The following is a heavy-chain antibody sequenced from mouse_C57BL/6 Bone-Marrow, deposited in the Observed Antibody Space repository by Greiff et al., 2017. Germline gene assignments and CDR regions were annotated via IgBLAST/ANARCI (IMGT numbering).Heavy chain of an antibody. CDR3: ARVGWLRRGFAY. CDR2: IYPRSGNT. V-gene: IGHV1-81*01. D-gene: IGHD2-2*01. CDR1: GYTFTSYG. Sequence: QVQLQQSGAELARPGASVKLSCKASGYTFTSYGISWVKQRTGQGLEWIGEIYPRSGNTYYNEKFKGKATLTADKSSSTAYMELRSLTSEDSAFYFCARVGWLRRGFAYWGRGNRVTVSA. J-gene: IGHJ3*01.